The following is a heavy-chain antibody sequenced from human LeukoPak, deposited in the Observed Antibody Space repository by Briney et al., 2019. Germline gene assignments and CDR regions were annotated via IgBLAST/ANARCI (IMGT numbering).Heavy chain of an antibody. J-gene: IGHJ4*02. CDR1: GFTFGSYS. Sequence: GGSLRLSCEASGFTFGSYSMSWVRQAPGKGLEWVSSTTSGSTYIYYADSVRGRFTVSRDNAKNSLYLQMNSLRAEDTAVYYCAKDGDSSSRDFDYWGQGTLVTVSS. V-gene: IGHV3-21*04. CDR2: TTSGSTYI. D-gene: IGHD6-6*01. CDR3: AKDGDSSSRDFDY.